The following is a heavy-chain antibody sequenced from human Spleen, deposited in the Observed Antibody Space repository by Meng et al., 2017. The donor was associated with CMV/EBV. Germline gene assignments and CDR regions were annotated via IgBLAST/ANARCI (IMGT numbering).Heavy chain of an antibody. CDR2: ISWNSGSI. V-gene: IGHV3-9*01. CDR1: GFTFDDYA. J-gene: IGHJ3*02. CDR3: AKDTIGGELWGIFDI. Sequence: GGCLRLSCAASGFTFDDYAMHWVRQAPGKGLEWVSGISWNSGSIGYADSVKGRFTISRDNAKNSLYLQMNSLRAEDTALYYCAKDTIGGELWGIFDIWGQGTMVTVSS. D-gene: IGHD3-16*01.